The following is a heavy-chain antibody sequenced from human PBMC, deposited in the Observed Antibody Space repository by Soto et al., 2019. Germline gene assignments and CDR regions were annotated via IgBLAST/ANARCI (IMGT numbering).Heavy chain of an antibody. J-gene: IGHJ1*01. CDR1: GFTFSSHE. CDR2: ISGSGSTI. CDR3: ARGGVY. D-gene: IGHD2-8*01. Sequence: PGGSLRLSCEATGFTFSSHEMNWIRQTPGKRLEWIAKISGSGSTINYADSVKGRSTISRDNVQRTLHLQMDSLRVEDTGVYYCARGGVYWGRGTLVTVSS. V-gene: IGHV3-48*03.